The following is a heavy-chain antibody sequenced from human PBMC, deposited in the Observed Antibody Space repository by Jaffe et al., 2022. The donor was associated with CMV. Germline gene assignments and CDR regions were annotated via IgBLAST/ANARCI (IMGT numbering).Heavy chain of an antibody. CDR2: IIPVFGTP. CDR3: ARDPGASSSEYDRYYYGLDV. CDR1: GGTFSRYA. V-gene: IGHV1-69*18. Sequence: QVQLVQSGAEVKKPGSSVKVSCKASGGTFSRYAVSWLRQAPGQGLEWMGNIIPVFGTPNYAQKFQGRVTITADESTSTVYMELSSLRSEDTAVYYCARDPGASSSEYDRYYYGLDVWGQGTRVTVSS. J-gene: IGHJ6*02. D-gene: IGHD5-12*01.